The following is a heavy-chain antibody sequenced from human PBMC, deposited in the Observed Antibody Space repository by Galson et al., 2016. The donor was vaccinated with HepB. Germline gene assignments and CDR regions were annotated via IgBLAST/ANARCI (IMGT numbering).Heavy chain of an antibody. D-gene: IGHD2-8*01. J-gene: IGHJ4*02. Sequence: SVKVSCKASGYTFTSYYMHWVRQAPGQGLEWMGIINPSGGSTDYAQKFQGRVTMTRDTSTSTVYMELSSLRVEDTAVDYCAGGGTRGVRPFDSWGRGTLVTVSS. CDR1: GYTFTSYY. V-gene: IGHV1-46*01. CDR2: INPSGGST. CDR3: AGGGTRGVRPFDS.